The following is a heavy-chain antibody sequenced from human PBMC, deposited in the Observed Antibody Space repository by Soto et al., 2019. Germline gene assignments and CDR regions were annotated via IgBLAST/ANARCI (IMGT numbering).Heavy chain of an antibody. V-gene: IGHV1-3*01. CDR3: AKSADGPPYYFDY. D-gene: IGHD6-13*01. Sequence: ASVKVSCKASVYTFGSYAIHCVRQAPGQRLEWMGWINAGNGNTKYSQKFQGRVTITRDTSASTAYMELSSLRSEDTAVYYCAKSADGPPYYFDYGGQETLVTVS. CDR2: INAGNGNT. CDR1: VYTFGSYA. J-gene: IGHJ4*02.